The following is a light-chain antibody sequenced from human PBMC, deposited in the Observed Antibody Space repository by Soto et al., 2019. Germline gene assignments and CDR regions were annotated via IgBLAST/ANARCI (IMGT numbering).Light chain of an antibody. J-gene: IGKJ4*01. CDR3: QQSYGTPLT. CDR2: AAS. CDR1: XXXXXX. V-gene: IGKV1-39*01. Sequence: DMEMTQSPSSLSASVGDRVTITCRXXXXXXXXLNWDQHKPGKVPKLLIYAASSLQSGVPTRFXXSVXXXXXXXXXXXLXPEDFATXYCQQSYGTPLTFGGGTKIEIK.